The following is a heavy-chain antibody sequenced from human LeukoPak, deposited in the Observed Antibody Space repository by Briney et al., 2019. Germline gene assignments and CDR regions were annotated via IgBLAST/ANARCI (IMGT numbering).Heavy chain of an antibody. CDR2: MYYSGST. CDR3: ARCEYSSSPEAYTSFDP. V-gene: IGHV4-31*03. CDR1: GGFISSGGYY. D-gene: IGHD6-6*01. J-gene: IGHJ5*02. Sequence: SQTVSLTCTVSGGFISSGGYYWSWIRQHPGKGLEWIGYMYYSGSTYYNPSLKSRVTISVDTSKNQFSLKLSSVTAAATAVHYCARCEYSSSPEAYTSFDPWGQGTLVTVSS.